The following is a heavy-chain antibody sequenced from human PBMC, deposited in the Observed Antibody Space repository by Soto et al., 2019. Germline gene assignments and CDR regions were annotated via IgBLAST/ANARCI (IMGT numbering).Heavy chain of an antibody. CDR1: GFTFRSYG. J-gene: IGHJ6*02. V-gene: IGHV3-33*01. CDR2: TWFDGSKK. Sequence: QMQLVESGGGVVQPGRSLSLSCAASGFTFRSYGIHWVRQAPGKGLEWVALTWFDGSKKYYVDSVKGRFAVSRDNSKNTVYLQMNSPRVEDTAVYYCARDRLVPYGYGMDVWGQGTTVTVS. CDR3: ARDRLVPYGYGMDV. D-gene: IGHD2-2*01.